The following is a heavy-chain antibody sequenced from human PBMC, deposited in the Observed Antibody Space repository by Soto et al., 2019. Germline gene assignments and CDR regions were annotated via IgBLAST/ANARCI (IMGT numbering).Heavy chain of an antibody. D-gene: IGHD1-20*01. CDR2: INPNSGGT. J-gene: IGHJ6*02. CDR1: GYTFNDYY. V-gene: IGHV1-2*04. Sequence: ASVKVSCKASGYTFNDYYIHWVRQAPGQGLEWMGWINPNSGGTNYAQKFQGWVTMTRDTSISTAYMELNRLRSDDTAVYFCAREYNWNDGLGGYYYSSGMDVWGQGTSATVSS. CDR3: AREYNWNDGLGGYYYSSGMDV.